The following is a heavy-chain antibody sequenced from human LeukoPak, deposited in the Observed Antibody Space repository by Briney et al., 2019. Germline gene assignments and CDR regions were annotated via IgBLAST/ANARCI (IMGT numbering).Heavy chain of an antibody. V-gene: IGHV4-61*02. CDR3: ARDLWGSHFDY. Sequence: SQTLYLTCTVSGGSISSGNYYWSWIRQPAGKGLEWIGRIYTSGSTNYNPSLKSRVTISVDTSKNQFSLKLSSVTAADTAVYYCARDLWGSHFDYWGQGTLVTLSS. CDR2: IYTSGST. D-gene: IGHD7-27*01. CDR1: GGSISSGNYY. J-gene: IGHJ4*02.